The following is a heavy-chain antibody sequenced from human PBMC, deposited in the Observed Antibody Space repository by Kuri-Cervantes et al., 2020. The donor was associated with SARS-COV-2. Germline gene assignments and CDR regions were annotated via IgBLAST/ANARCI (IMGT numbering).Heavy chain of an antibody. Sequence: SVKVSCKASGTTFINYPITWVRQAPGQGLEWMGGIIPIFGVAKYAQKFQDRVTITADEPTSTAYMELSSLRSDDTAVYYCARAMIDNFYLYFYMDVWGKGTTVTVSS. V-gene: IGHV1-69*13. D-gene: IGHD2/OR15-2a*01. CDR2: IIPIFGVA. CDR1: GTTFINYP. J-gene: IGHJ6*04. CDR3: ARAMIDNFYLYFYMDV.